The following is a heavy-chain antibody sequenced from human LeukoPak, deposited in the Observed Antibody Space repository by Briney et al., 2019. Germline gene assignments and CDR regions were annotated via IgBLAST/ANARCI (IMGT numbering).Heavy chain of an antibody. CDR3: ARVRAAAGIYYSDY. D-gene: IGHD6-13*01. V-gene: IGHV1-18*01. CDR2: ISPHNGDT. CDR1: GYTFTSYG. Sequence: ASVKLSCNASGYTFTSYGISWVRQAPGQGLEWMGWISPHNGDTNYVQNLRGRVTMTTDTSTSTAYMELRSLRCDDTAVYYCARVRAAAGIYYSDYWGQGTLVTVSS. J-gene: IGHJ4*02.